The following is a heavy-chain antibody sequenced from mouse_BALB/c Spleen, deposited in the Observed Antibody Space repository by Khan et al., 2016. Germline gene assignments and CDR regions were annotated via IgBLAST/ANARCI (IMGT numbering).Heavy chain of an antibody. CDR3: ARDYGNYYFDY. J-gene: IGHJ2*01. Sequence: QIQLVQSGPELKKPGETVKISCKASGYTFTNYGMNWVKQAPGKGLKWMGWINTYTGEPTYADDFKGRFAFSLETSASTAYLQINNLKNEDMATYFCARDYGNYYFDYWGQGTTLTVSS. CDR2: INTYTGEP. CDR1: GYTFTNYG. V-gene: IGHV9-1*02. D-gene: IGHD2-1*01.